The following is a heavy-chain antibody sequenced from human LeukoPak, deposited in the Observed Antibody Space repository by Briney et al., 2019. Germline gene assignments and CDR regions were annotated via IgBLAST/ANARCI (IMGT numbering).Heavy chain of an antibody. CDR1: GGTFSSYA. CDR3: ARGGRYYHDSSGYYDY. CDR2: IIPIFGIA. V-gene: IGHV1-69*04. Sequence: SVKVSCKASGGTFSSYAISWVRQAPGQGLEWMGRIIPIFGIANYAQKFQGRVTITADKSTSTAYMELSSLRSEDTAVYYCARGGRYYHDSSGYYDYWGQGTLVTVSS. D-gene: IGHD3-22*01. J-gene: IGHJ4*02.